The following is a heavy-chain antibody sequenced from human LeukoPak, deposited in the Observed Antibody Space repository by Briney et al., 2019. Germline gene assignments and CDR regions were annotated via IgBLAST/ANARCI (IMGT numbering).Heavy chain of an antibody. CDR2: ISAYNGNT. Sequence: ASVKVSCKASGYTFTSYGISWVRQAPGQGLEWMGWISAYNGNTDYAQKLQGRVTMTTDTSTSTAYMELRSLRSDDTAVYYCARGGGFDWFHGDAFDIWGQGTMVTVSS. V-gene: IGHV1-18*01. D-gene: IGHD3-9*01. CDR3: ARGGGFDWFHGDAFDI. J-gene: IGHJ3*02. CDR1: GYTFTSYG.